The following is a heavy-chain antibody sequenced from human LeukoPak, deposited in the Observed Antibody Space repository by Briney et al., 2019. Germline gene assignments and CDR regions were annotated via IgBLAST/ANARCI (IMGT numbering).Heavy chain of an antibody. CDR1: GYTFTNYG. CDR3: ARGLPFDL. V-gene: IGHV1-18*01. D-gene: IGHD3-16*01. J-gene: IGHJ2*01. CDR2: ISGYNGNT. Sequence: GSVKVSCKASGYTFTNYGLSWVRQAPGQGLEWMGWISGYNGNTKYVQKLQGRVTMTRDTSTTTAYMELRSLRSDDTAVYYCARGLPFDLWGRGTLVTVSS.